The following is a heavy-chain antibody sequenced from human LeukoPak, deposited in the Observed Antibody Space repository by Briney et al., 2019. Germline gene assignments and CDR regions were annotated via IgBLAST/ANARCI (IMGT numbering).Heavy chain of an antibody. J-gene: IGHJ6*02. Sequence: PGGSLRLSCAASGFTFSSYAMHWVRQAPGKGLEWVAVIWYDGSNKYYADSVKGRFTISRDNSKNTLYLQMNSLRAEDTAVYYCARGWDSSGRDYGMDVWGQGTTVTVSS. CDR2: IWYDGSNK. CDR3: ARGWDSSGRDYGMDV. D-gene: IGHD3-22*01. CDR1: GFTFSSYA. V-gene: IGHV3-33*08.